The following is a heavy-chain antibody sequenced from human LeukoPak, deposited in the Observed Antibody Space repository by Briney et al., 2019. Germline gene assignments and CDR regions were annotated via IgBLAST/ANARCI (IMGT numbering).Heavy chain of an antibody. CDR2: ISGSGGST. J-gene: IGHJ4*02. CDR3: VGYDRLDY. V-gene: IGHV3-23*01. CDR1: GVALGCLA. D-gene: IGHD5-12*01. Sequence: PGGSLRLSCAAAGVALGCLAMSVDRQAPGKGLEWVSAISGSGGSTYYADSVKGRLTISRDNSKRTLYLQMSSLRGQDAVVYYCVGYDRLDYWGQGTLVTVSS.